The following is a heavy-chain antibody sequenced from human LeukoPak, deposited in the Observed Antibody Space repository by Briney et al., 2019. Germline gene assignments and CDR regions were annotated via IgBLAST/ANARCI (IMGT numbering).Heavy chain of an antibody. D-gene: IGHD4-17*01. CDR1: GLTFSNYW. Sequence: GGSLRLSCAASGLTFSNYWMHWVRQAPGKGLVWVSRIHSDGTTRSYADSVKGRFTISRDNSKSTLYLQISSLRAEDTAIYYCATSPSSSYGDSEYFQHWGQGTLVTVSS. V-gene: IGHV3-74*01. CDR3: ATSPSSSYGDSEYFQH. CDR2: IHSDGTTR. J-gene: IGHJ1*01.